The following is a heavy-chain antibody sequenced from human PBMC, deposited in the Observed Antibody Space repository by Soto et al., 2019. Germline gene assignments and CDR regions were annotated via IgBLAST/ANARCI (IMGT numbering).Heavy chain of an antibody. J-gene: IGHJ4*02. CDR3: ARHRDDWNFLFDY. V-gene: IGHV3-53*04. CDR1: GFIVSSNY. CDR2: IYTGGST. Sequence: GGSLRLSCAASGFIVSSNYMSWVRQAPGKGLEWVSVIYTGGSTHYADSVKGRFTISRHNSKNTLYLEMNSLRAEDTAVYYCARHRDDWNFLFDYWGQGALVTVSS. D-gene: IGHD1-7*01.